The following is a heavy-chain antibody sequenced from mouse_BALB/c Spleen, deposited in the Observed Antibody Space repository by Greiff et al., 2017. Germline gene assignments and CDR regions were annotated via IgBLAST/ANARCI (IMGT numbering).Heavy chain of an antibody. V-gene: IGHV3-6*02. CDR1: GYSITSGYY. CDR3: AELGLWFAD. Sequence: EVQLQESGPGLVKPSQSLSLTCSVTGYSITSGYYWNWIRQFPGNKLEWMGYISYDGSNNYNPSLKNRISITRDTSKNQFFLKLNSVTTEDTATYYCAELGLWFADWGQGTLVTVSA. CDR2: ISYDGSN. J-gene: IGHJ3*01. D-gene: IGHD4-1*01.